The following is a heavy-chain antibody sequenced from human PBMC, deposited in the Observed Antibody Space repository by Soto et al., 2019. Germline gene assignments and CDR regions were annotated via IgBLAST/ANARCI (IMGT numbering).Heavy chain of an antibody. J-gene: IGHJ4*02. D-gene: IGHD3-22*01. CDR3: AKESHYYDSSGYPPLHY. CDR2: ISDDGRSD. Sequence: GSLRLSCAASGFIFRNSGMHWVRQAPGKGLEWVAVISDDGRSDYYADSVRGRLTISRDNSKNTVYLQVNSLREEDTAVYYCAKESHYYDSSGYPPLHYWGQGTLVTVPS. V-gene: IGHV3-30*18. CDR1: GFIFRNSG.